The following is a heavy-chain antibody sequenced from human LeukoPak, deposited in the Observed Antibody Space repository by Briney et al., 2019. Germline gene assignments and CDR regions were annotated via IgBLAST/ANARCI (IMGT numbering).Heavy chain of an antibody. CDR3: ARRYCTNGVCYHFDY. CDR1: GYSFTSYW. J-gene: IGHJ4*02. CDR2: IYPGDSDT. D-gene: IGHD2-8*01. V-gene: IGHV5-51*01. Sequence: GESLKISCKGSGYSFTSYWIGWVRQMPGQGLEWMGIIYPGDSDTRYSPSFQGQVTISADKSISTAYLQWSSLKASDTAMYYCARRYCTNGVCYHFDYWGQGTLVTVSS.